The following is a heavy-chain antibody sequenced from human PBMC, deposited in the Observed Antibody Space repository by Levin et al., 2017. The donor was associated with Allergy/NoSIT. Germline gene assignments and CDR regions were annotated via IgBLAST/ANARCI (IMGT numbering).Heavy chain of an antibody. V-gene: IGHV4-30-4*01. CDR3: ARGFEWEHRWFDP. Sequence: LRLSCTVSGGSISSGDYYWSWIRQPPGKGLEWIGYIYYSGSTYYNPSLKSRVTISVDTSKNQFSLKLSSVTAADTAVYYCARGFEWEHRWFDPWGQGTLVTVSS. CDR1: GGSISSGDYY. J-gene: IGHJ5*02. D-gene: IGHD1-26*01. CDR2: IYYSGST.